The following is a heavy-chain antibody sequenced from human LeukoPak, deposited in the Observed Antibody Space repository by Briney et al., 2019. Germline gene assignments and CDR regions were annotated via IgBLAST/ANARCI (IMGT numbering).Heavy chain of an antibody. CDR2: IIPIFGTA. Sequence: SVKVSCKASGGTFSSYAISWVRQAPGQGLEWMGGIIPIFGTANYAQKFQGRVTITADKSTSTAYMELSSLRSEDTAVCYCARARSSWYSPSYYYMDVWGKGTTVTVSS. CDR3: ARARSSWYSPSYYYMDV. D-gene: IGHD6-13*01. J-gene: IGHJ6*03. CDR1: GGTFSSYA. V-gene: IGHV1-69*06.